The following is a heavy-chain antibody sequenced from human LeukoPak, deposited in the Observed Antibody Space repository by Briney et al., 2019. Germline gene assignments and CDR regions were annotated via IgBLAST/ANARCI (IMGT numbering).Heavy chain of an antibody. J-gene: IGHJ4*02. D-gene: IGHD3-22*01. CDR3: AKDPYYYDSSGRYYFDY. CDR2: IRYDGSNE. Sequence: GGSLRLSCAASGFTFSSYGMHWVRQAPGKGLEWVAFIRYDGSNEYYADSVKGRFTNSRDNSKNTLYLQINSLRAEDTAVYYCAKDPYYYDSSGRYYFDYWGQGTLVTVSS. CDR1: GFTFSSYG. V-gene: IGHV3-30*02.